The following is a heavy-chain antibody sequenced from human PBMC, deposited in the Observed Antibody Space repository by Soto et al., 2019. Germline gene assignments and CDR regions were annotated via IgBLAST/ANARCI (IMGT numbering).Heavy chain of an antibody. J-gene: IGHJ4*02. CDR1: GGFISSYY. Sequence: SETLSLTCTVSGGFISSYYWSWIRQSPGKGLELIGYIHHTGSTNYNPSLKSRVTMSLDTSRNQFSLKLYSVTAADTAVYYCARSIDSSGFYFSNCWGQGTLVTVS. CDR2: IHHTGST. V-gene: IGHV4-59*01. D-gene: IGHD3-22*01. CDR3: ARSIDSSGFYFSNC.